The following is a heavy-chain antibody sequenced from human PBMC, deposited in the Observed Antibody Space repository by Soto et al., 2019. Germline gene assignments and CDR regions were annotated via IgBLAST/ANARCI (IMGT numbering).Heavy chain of an antibody. J-gene: IGHJ4*02. CDR2: INHSGST. Sequence: QVQLQQWGAGLLKPSETLSLTCAVYGGSFSGYYWSWIRQPPGKGLEWIGEINHSGSTNNNPSLKRRVTISVDTSKDQFSLKLSSVTAADTAVYYCARGQRGGVIVLFDYWGQGTLVTVSS. CDR3: ARGQRGGVIVLFDY. CDR1: GGSFSGYY. V-gene: IGHV4-34*01. D-gene: IGHD3-16*02.